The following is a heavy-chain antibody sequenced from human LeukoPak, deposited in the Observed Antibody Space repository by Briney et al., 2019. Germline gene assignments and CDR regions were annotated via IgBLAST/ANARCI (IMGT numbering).Heavy chain of an antibody. CDR1: GGTFSSYA. D-gene: IGHD6-13*01. CDR3: ARVLAAAGEPFDY. J-gene: IGHJ4*02. V-gene: IGHV1-69*13. CDR2: IIPIFGTA. Sequence: SVKVSCTASGGTFSSYAISWVRQAPGQGLEWMGGIIPIFGTANYAQKFQGRVTITADESTSTAYMELSSLRSEDTAVYYCARVLAAAGEPFDYWGQGTLVTVSS.